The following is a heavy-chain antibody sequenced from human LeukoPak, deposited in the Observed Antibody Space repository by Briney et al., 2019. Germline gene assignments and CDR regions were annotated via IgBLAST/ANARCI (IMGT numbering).Heavy chain of an antibody. Sequence: ASVKVSCKASGYTFTSYAMHWVRQAPGQRLEWMGWINAGNGNTKYSQKFQGRVTITRDTSASTAYMELSSLRSEDTAVYYCAGVGYSSGWYTYSAAFDIWGQGTMVTVSS. CDR1: GYTFTSYA. V-gene: IGHV1-3*01. J-gene: IGHJ3*02. CDR2: INAGNGNT. CDR3: AGVGYSSGWYTYSAAFDI. D-gene: IGHD6-19*01.